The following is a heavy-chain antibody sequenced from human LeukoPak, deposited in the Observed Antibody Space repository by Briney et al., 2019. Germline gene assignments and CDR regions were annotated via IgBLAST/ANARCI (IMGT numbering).Heavy chain of an antibody. V-gene: IGHV3-74*01. D-gene: IGHD2-15*01. J-gene: IGHJ4*02. CDR1: GLTFSRNW. Sequence: GGSRRLTFAAPGLTFSRNWMPWVPQTPGKGLVWVSRINSDGSSTRYADSVKGRFTISRDNAKNTLDLQMSSLRAEDTAVYYCARVDCSGGSCYFDYWGQGTLVTVSS. CDR3: ARVDCSGGSCYFDY. CDR2: INSDGSST.